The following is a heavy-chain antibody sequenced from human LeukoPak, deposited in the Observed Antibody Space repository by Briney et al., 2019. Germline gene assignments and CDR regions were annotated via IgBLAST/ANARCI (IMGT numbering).Heavy chain of an antibody. CDR2: IYPGDSDT. D-gene: IGHD3-10*01. Sequence: GESLKISCEGSGYSFTNFWIAWVRQMPGKGLEWMGIIYPGDSDTRYSPSFQGQVTISADKSISTAYLQWSSLKASDTAMYYCARTETYYGSGSYFDAFDIWGQGTMVTVSS. V-gene: IGHV5-51*01. CDR3: ARTETYYGSGSYFDAFDI. J-gene: IGHJ3*02. CDR1: GYSFTNFW.